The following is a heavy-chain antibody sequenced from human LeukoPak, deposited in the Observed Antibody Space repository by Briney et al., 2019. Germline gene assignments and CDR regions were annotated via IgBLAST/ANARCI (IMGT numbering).Heavy chain of an antibody. CDR1: GFTFNNYW. CDR3: ARGGRRSHGDDAFDM. J-gene: IGHJ3*02. CDR2: IKQDGSEK. D-gene: IGHD7-27*01. V-gene: IGHV3-7*01. Sequence: PGGSLRLSCAASGFTFNNYWMNWVRQAPGRGLEWVANIKQDGSEKYSVDSVKGRFTISRDSAKNSLYLQMNSLRAEDTAVYYCARGGRRSHGDDAFDMWGQGTMVTVSS.